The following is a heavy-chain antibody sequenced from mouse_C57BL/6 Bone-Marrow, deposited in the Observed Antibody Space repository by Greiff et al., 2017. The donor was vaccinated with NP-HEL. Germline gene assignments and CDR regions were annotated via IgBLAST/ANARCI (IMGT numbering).Heavy chain of an antibody. CDR2: IRLKSDNYAT. Sequence: EVQLVESGGGLVQPGGSMKLSCVASGFTFSNYWMNWVRQSPEKGLEWVAQIRLKSDNYATHYAESVKGRFTISRDDSNSSVYLQMNNLTAEDTGIYYCTPSDGYYPAWFACWGQGTLVTVAA. CDR1: GFTFSNYW. V-gene: IGHV6-3*01. CDR3: TPSDGYYPAWFAC. J-gene: IGHJ3*01. D-gene: IGHD2-3*01.